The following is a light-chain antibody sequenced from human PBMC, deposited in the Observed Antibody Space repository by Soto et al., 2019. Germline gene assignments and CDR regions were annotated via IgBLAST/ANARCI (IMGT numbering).Light chain of an antibody. CDR3: NAYTSRTMI. J-gene: IGLJ1*01. CDR2: DVS. CDR1: SSNVGAYND. Sequence: QSVLTQPASVSGSPGQSITISCTGSSSNVGAYNDVSWYQQHPGKAPKLIIYDVSYRPAGVSNRFSGSKSGNTASLTISGLQAEDEADYYCNAYTSRTMIFGTGTKVTVL. V-gene: IGLV2-14*01.